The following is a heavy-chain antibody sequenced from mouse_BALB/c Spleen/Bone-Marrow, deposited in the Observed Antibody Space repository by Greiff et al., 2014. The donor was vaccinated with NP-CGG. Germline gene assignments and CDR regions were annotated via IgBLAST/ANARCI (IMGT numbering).Heavy chain of an antibody. CDR1: GFTFSDYY. V-gene: IGHV5-12*02. D-gene: IGHD2-2*01. CDR3: ARQGIYYGYDPFAY. CDR2: ISNGGGST. J-gene: IGHJ3*01. Sequence: DVKLMESGGGLVQPGGSLKLSCATSGFTFSDYYMYWVRQTPEKRLEWVAYISNGGGSTYYPDTVKGRFTISRDNAKNTLYLQMSRLKSEDTAMYYCARQGIYYGYDPFAYWGQGTLVTVS.